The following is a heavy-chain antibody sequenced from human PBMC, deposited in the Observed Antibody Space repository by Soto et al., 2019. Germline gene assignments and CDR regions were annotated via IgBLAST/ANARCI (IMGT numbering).Heavy chain of an antibody. D-gene: IGHD2-2*01. V-gene: IGHV3-48*01. CDR2: ISSTSSTI. CDR1: GFTFNTYT. CDR3: ARDREYQPLPDY. J-gene: IGHJ4*02. Sequence: EVQLVEFGGGLAQPGGSLRLSCAASGFTFNTYTMNWVRQAPGKGLEWVSYISSTSSTIYYADSVRGRFTISRDNAKNSLYLQMNSLRAEDTAVYYCARDREYQPLPDYWGQGTLVTVSS.